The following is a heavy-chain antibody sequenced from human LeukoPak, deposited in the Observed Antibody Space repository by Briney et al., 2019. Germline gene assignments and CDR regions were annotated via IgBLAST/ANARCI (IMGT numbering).Heavy chain of an antibody. Sequence: ASVKVSCKASGYTFTSYGISWVRQAPGQGREWMGWISAYNGNTNYAQKLQGRVTMTTDTSTSTAYMELRSLRSDDTAVYYCARKACTNGVCYYGYWGQGTLVTVSS. CDR1: GYTFTSYG. D-gene: IGHD2-8*01. CDR2: ISAYNGNT. CDR3: ARKACTNGVCYYGY. J-gene: IGHJ4*02. V-gene: IGHV1-18*01.